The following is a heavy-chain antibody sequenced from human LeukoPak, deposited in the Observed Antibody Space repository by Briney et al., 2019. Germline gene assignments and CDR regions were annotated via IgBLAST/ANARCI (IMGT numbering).Heavy chain of an antibody. Sequence: SQTLSLTCAISGDSVSGNSTAYNWIRQSPSRGLEWLVRTYYRSKWYNDYAVSVKSRIIINPDTSKNQLSLQLNSVTPEDTAVYYCARGGQGDGYSADEAFDFWGQGTMVTVSS. CDR2: TYYRSKWYN. CDR3: ARGGQGDGYSADEAFDF. J-gene: IGHJ3*01. CDR1: GDSVSGNSTA. V-gene: IGHV6-1*01. D-gene: IGHD5-24*01.